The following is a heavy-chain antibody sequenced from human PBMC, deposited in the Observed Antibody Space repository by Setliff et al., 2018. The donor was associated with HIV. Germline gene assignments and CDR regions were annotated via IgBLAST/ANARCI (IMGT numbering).Heavy chain of an antibody. CDR1: GYTFTSYG. CDR3: ARDRGYFDWLLYGPYYYYYYSMDV. D-gene: IGHD3-9*01. Sequence: ASVKVSCKASGYTFTSYGISWVQQAPGKGLEWMGLVDPEGGKTIYAENFQGRVTITADTSTSTVYMELSSLRSEDTAVYYCARDRGYFDWLLYGPYYYYYYSMDVWGQGTTVTVSS. V-gene: IGHV1-69-2*01. J-gene: IGHJ6*02. CDR2: VDPEGGKT.